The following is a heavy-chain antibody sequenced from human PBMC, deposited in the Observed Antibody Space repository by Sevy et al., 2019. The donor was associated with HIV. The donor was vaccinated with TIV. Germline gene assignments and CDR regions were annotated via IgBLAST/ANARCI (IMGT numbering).Heavy chain of an antibody. CDR2: IWYDGSNK. CDR3: ARFSCRRSGYYGY. J-gene: IGHJ4*01. Sequence: GGSLRLSCAASGFTFSSYGMHWVRQAPGKGLEWVAVIWYDGSNKYYADSVKGRFTISRDNSKNTLYLQMNSLRAEDTAVYYCARFSCRRSGYYGYWGHGTLVTVSS. D-gene: IGHD3-22*01. CDR1: GFTFSSYG. V-gene: IGHV3-33*01.